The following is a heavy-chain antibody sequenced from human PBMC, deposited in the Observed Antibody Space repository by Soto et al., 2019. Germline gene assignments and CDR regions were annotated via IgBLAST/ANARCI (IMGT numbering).Heavy chain of an antibody. CDR1: GFTFSGSA. D-gene: IGHD1-26*01. CDR3: TRQGSPKGGYFDY. V-gene: IGHV3-73*01. J-gene: IGHJ4*02. Sequence: GGSLRLSCAASGFTFSGSAMHWVRQASGKGLEWVGRIRSKANSYATAYAASVKGRFTISRDDSKNTAYLQMNSLKTEDTAVYYCTRQGSPKGGYFDYWGQGTLVTVS. CDR2: IRSKANSYAT.